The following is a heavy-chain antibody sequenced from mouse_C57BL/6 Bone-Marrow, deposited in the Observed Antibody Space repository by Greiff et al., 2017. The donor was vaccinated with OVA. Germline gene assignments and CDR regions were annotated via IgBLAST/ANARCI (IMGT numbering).Heavy chain of an antibody. CDR2: INPNNGGT. D-gene: IGHD1-1*01. V-gene: IGHV1-26*01. CDR1: GYTFTDYY. CDR3: ARRRYYGSRGDY. J-gene: IGHJ2*01. Sequence: VQLQQSGPELVKPGASVKISCKASGYTFTDYYMNWVKQSHGKSLEWIGDINPNNGGTSYNQKFKGKATLTVDKSSSTAYMELRSLTSEDSAVYYCARRRYYGSRGDYWGQGTTLTVSS.